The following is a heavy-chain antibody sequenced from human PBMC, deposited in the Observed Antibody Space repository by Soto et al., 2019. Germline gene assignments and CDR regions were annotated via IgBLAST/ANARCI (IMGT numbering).Heavy chain of an antibody. V-gene: IGHV3-23*01. CDR2: FSSSGGSGYTT. CDR1: GFTFSSYA. D-gene: IGHD6-13*01. J-gene: IGHJ4*02. Sequence: GGSLRLSCAASGFTFSSYAMSWVRQAPGKGLEWVSSFSSSGGSGYTTYYADSVKGRFTLSRDNSKNTLYLQMNSLRAEDTAVYYCAKDGAAAAGTLSYFDYWGQGTLVTVSS. CDR3: AKDGAAAAGTLSYFDY.